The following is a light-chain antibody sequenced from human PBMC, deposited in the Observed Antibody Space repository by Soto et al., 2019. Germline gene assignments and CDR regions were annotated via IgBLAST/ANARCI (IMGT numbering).Light chain of an antibody. CDR3: QQNYNLPPWT. Sequence: DIQMTQSPPSLSASVGDTITITCRASQIISTFLDWYQVTPGKAPKVLIYAASTLQAGVPSRFSCSGSGTDFTLTINSLQHEDFATYYCQQNYNLPPWTFGQGTKVEIK. J-gene: IGKJ1*01. CDR1: QIISTF. V-gene: IGKV1-39*01. CDR2: AAS.